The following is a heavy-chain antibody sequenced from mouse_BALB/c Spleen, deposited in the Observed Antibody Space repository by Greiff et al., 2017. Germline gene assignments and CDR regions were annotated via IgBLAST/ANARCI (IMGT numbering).Heavy chain of an antibody. D-gene: IGHD1-1*02. Sequence: VQLQQSGAELMKPGASVKISCKATGYTFSSYWIEWVKQRPGHGLEWIGEILPGSGSTNYNEKFKGKATFTADTSSNTAYMQLSSLTSEDSAVYSCARYGEVMWYFDVWGAGTTVTVSS. CDR2: ILPGSGST. CDR1: GYTFSSYW. CDR3: ARYGEVMWYFDV. J-gene: IGHJ1*01. V-gene: IGHV1-9*01.